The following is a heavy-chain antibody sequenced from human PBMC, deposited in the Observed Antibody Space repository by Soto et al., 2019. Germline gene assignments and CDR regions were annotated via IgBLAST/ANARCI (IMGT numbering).Heavy chain of an antibody. D-gene: IGHD1-7*01. CDR2: IIPIFGTA. CDR3: ARERIRAGTTSRAIDY. CDR1: GGTFSSYA. J-gene: IGHJ4*02. Sequence: SVKVSCKASGGTFSSYAISWVRQAPGQGLEWMGGIIPIFGTANYAQKFQGRVTITADESTSTAYMELSSLRSEDTAVYYCARERIRAGTTSRAIDYWGQGTLVTVSS. V-gene: IGHV1-69*13.